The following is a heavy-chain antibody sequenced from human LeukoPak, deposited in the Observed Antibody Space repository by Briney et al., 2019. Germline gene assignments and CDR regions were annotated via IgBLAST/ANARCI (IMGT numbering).Heavy chain of an antibody. CDR1: GYTFTSYG. J-gene: IGHJ4*02. CDR3: ARESGSYEAYFDY. D-gene: IGHD1-26*01. Sequence: SVKASCKASGYTFTSYGISWVRQAPGQGLEWMGRIFPIFATANYAQKFQGRVTITADESTSTAYMELSSLRTEDTAVYYCARESGSYEAYFDYWGQGTLVTVSS. V-gene: IGHV1-69*13. CDR2: IFPIFATA.